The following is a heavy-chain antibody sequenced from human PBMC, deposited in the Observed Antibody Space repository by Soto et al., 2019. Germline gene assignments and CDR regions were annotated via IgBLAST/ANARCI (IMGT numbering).Heavy chain of an antibody. CDR2: VNHANGNR. CDR3: ARYRLRGCDNSGLYS. V-gene: IGHV1-18*04. Sequence: QVQLVQSGSELRKPGASVKVLCEASGYSFSYYGIHWVRQAPGKGLEWMGWVNHANGNRNYAQKFDDRVTMSIDTSTKTMSWELRRLKFDDTATYDFARYRLRGCDNSGLYSWGQGTVVTVSS. J-gene: IGHJ5*02. CDR1: GYSFSYYG. D-gene: IGHD3-22*01.